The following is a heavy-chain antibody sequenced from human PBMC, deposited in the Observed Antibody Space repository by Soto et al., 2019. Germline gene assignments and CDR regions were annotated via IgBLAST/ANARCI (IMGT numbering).Heavy chain of an antibody. CDR3: ACSPEGFLQFDP. V-gene: IGHV3-53*01. CDR2: IYSGGST. J-gene: IGHJ5*02. Sequence: EVQLVESGGGLIQPGGSLRLSCAASGFTVSSNYMSWVRQAPGKGLEWVSVIYSGGSTYYADSVKGRFTISRDNSKNTLDLQMNRLRAEDTAVDYCACSPEGFLQFDPWGQGTLVTVSS. CDR1: GFTVSSNY. D-gene: IGHD3-10*01.